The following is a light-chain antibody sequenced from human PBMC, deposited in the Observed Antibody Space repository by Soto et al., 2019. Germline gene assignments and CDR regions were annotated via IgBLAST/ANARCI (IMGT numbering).Light chain of an antibody. CDR2: GAS. J-gene: IGKJ1*01. CDR3: QQYGSSPQT. V-gene: IGKV3-20*01. CDR1: QSINSF. Sequence: EIVLTQSPGTLSLSPGEGATLSCRASQSINSFLAWYQQRRGQAPRLLIHGASNRATGIPDRFTGSGSGTDFTLTINRLEPEDFAVYFCQQYGSSPQTFDQGTKVDIK.